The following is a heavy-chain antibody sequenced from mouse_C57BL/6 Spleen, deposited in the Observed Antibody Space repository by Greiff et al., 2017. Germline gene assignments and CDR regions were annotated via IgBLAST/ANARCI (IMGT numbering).Heavy chain of an antibody. Sequence: VKLQQPGAELVKPGASVKMSCKASGYTFTSYWITWVKQRPGQGLEWIGDIYPGSGSTNYNEKFKSKATLTVDTSSSTAYMQLSSLTSEDSAVYYWARYSYDYDGGYAMDYWGQGTSVTVSS. J-gene: IGHJ4*01. D-gene: IGHD2-4*01. V-gene: IGHV1-55*01. CDR3: ARYSYDYDGGYAMDY. CDR1: GYTFTSYW. CDR2: IYPGSGST.